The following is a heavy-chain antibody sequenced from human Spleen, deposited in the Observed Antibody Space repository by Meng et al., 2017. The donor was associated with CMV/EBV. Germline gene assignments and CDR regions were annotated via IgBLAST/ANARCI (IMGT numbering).Heavy chain of an antibody. V-gene: IGHV3-30*02. CDR3: LKTYYDFWSVYYPAYGMDV. CDR1: GFTFSTYG. Sequence: GGSLRLSCAASGFTFSTYGMHWVRQAPGKGLEWVAFIRYDGSNKYYADSVKGRFTISRDNSKNTLYLQMNSLRAEDTAVYYCLKTYYDFWSVYYPAYGMDVWGQGTTVTVSS. CDR2: IRYDGSNK. J-gene: IGHJ6*02. D-gene: IGHD3-3*01.